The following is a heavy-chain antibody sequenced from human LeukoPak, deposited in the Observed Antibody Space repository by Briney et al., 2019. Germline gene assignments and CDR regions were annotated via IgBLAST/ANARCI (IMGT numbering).Heavy chain of an antibody. V-gene: IGHV3-74*01. CDR2: IDRDGSEI. CDR1: GFTISDHF. CDR3: ARDPIVVVPADTNWFDP. Sequence: PGGSLRLSCAASGFTISDHFMHWVRQGPGKGLMWVSRIDRDGSEINYADSVKGRFTISRDNAKNTLYLQMNSLRAEDTAVYYCARDPIVVVPADTNWFDPWGQGTLVTVSS. D-gene: IGHD2-2*01. J-gene: IGHJ5*02.